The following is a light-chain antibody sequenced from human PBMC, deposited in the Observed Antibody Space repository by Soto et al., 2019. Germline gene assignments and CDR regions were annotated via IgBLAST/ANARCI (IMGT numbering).Light chain of an antibody. CDR3: QQSHSLPLA. CDR2: AAS. V-gene: IGKV1-39*01. Sequence: DIQMTQSPSSLSAPVGGRVTITGRASQNIDTYVNWYQHKRGKAPELLIYAASTLQSGVPSRFSGSGSGTDFTLTISSLQPEDFSTYYCQQSHSLPLAFGGGTKVAI. J-gene: IGKJ4*01. CDR1: QNIDTY.